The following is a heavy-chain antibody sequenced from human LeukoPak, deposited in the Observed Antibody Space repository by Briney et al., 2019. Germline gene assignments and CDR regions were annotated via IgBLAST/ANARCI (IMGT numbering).Heavy chain of an antibody. J-gene: IGHJ4*02. D-gene: IGHD3-16*01. CDR2: ISSSGSST. CDR1: GFTFSNYV. CDR3: TKGPDRGALDY. V-gene: IGHV3-23*01. Sequence: GGSLRLSFAASGFTFSNYVMSWVRQAPGKGRHWVSTISSSGSSTYYADSVKGRFTISRDNSKNTLYLQMHSLRGDDTAMYYCTKGPDRGALDYWGQGTLVTVSS.